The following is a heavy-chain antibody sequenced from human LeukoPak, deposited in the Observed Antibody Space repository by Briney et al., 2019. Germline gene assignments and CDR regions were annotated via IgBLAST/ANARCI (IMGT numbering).Heavy chain of an antibody. Sequence: SETLSLTCSVSGGSISSYCWSWIRQPAGKGLEWIGRIYTSGSTNYNPSLKSRVTMSVDTSKNQFSLKLSSVTAADTAVYYCARDGAIRYFDWSDLVDWFDPWGQGTLVTVSS. D-gene: IGHD3-9*01. CDR3: ARDGAIRYFDWSDLVDWFDP. V-gene: IGHV4-4*07. CDR2: IYTSGST. CDR1: GGSISSYC. J-gene: IGHJ5*02.